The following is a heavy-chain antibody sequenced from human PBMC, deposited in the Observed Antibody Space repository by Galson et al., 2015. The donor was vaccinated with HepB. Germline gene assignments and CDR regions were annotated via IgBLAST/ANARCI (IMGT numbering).Heavy chain of an antibody. D-gene: IGHD5/OR15-5a*01. CDR2: INTNTGNP. Sequence: SVKVSCKASGYILTKYAINWVRQAPGQGLEWMGWINTNTGNPTYAQAFTGRFVFSLDTSVSTTYLQINSLKAEDTAIYYCARSTISGYGLDVWGLGTTVTVSS. V-gene: IGHV7-4-1*02. CDR3: ARSTISGYGLDV. J-gene: IGHJ6*02. CDR1: GYILTKYA.